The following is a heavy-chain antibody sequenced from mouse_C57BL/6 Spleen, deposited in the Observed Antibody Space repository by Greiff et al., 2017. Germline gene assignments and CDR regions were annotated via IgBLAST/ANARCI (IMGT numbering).Heavy chain of an antibody. J-gene: IGHJ2*01. V-gene: IGHV1-61*01. CDR1: GYTFTSYW. D-gene: IGHD1-1*01. CDR2: IYPSDSET. CDR3: ARGPSYYGLDY. Sequence: VQLQQPGAELVRPGSSVKLSCKASGYTFTSYWMDWVKQRPGQGLEWIGNIYPSDSETHYNQEFKDKATLTVDKSSSTAYMQLSSLTSEDSAVYYCARGPSYYGLDYWGQGTTLTVSS.